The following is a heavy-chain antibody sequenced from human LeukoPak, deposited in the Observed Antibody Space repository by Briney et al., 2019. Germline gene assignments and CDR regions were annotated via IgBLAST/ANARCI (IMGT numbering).Heavy chain of an antibody. D-gene: IGHD6-6*01. J-gene: IGHJ4*02. V-gene: IGHV3-66*01. CDR3: ASSILSTSFDY. Sequence: GGSLRLSCAASGFTVSSNYMSWVRQAPGKGLERVSVIYSGGSTYYADSVKGRFTISRDNSKNTVYLQMNSLRAEDTALYYCASSILSTSFDYWGQGTLVTVSS. CDR2: IYSGGST. CDR1: GFTVSSNY.